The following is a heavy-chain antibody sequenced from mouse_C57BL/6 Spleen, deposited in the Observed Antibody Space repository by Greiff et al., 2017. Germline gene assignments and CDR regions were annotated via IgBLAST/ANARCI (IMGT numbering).Heavy chain of an antibody. CDR2: IHPNSGST. J-gene: IGHJ3*01. CDR1: GYTFTSYW. V-gene: IGHV1-64*01. D-gene: IGHD2-3*01. Sequence: QVQLQQPGAELVKPGASVKLSCKASGYTFTSYWMHWVKQRPGQGLEWIGMIHPNSGSTNYNEKFKSKAILTVDKSSSTAYMQLSSLTSEDSAVYYCARSDCYPFAYWGQGTLVTVSA. CDR3: ARSDCYPFAY.